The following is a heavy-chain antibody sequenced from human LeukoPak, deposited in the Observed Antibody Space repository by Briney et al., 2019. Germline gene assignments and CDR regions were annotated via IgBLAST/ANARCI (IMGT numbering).Heavy chain of an antibody. V-gene: IGHV1-2*02. CDR3: ARGGPSPTTVTSNWYFDL. J-gene: IGHJ2*01. CDR2: IDPNSGGT. D-gene: IGHD4-11*01. CDR1: GYTFTDYY. Sequence: ASVKVSCKASGYTFTDYYMHWVQQAPGQGLEWMGWIDPNSGGTKYAQRFQGRVTMTRDTSITTAYMELSRLRSDDTAVYYCARGGPSPTTVTSNWYFDLWGRGTLATVSS.